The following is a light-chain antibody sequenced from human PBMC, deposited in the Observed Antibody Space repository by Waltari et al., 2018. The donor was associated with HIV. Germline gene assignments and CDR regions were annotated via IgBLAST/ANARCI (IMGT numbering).Light chain of an antibody. CDR3: SSYTIDSTLV. CDR1: SSDVGGYNH. Sequence: QSALTQPASVSGSPGQSITISCNGTSSDVGGYNHVAWYQQHPGKAPKLIIYEFSIRPSGVSNRFSCSKSGTTASLTLSGLQAEDDGDYFCSSYTIDSTLVFGGGTKLTVL. J-gene: IGLJ2*01. CDR2: EFS. V-gene: IGLV2-14*01.